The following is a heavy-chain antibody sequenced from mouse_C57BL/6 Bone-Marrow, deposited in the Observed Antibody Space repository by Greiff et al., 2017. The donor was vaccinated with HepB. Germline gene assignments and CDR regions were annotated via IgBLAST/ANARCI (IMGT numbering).Heavy chain of an antibody. CDR2: IDPEDGDT. J-gene: IGHJ1*03. CDR3: SRRVPYRGYWYFDV. CDR1: GFNIKDYY. D-gene: IGHD2-12*01. Sequence: VQLQQSGAELVKPGASVKLSCTASGFNIKDYYMHWVKQRTEQGLEWIGRIDPEDGDTKYAPKFQGKATITADTSSNTAYLQLSSLTSEDTAVFYYSRRVPYRGYWYFDVWGTGTTVTVSS. V-gene: IGHV14-2*01.